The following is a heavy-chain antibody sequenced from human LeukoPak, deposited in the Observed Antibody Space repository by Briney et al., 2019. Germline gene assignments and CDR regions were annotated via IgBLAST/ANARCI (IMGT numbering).Heavy chain of an antibody. J-gene: IGHJ5*02. V-gene: IGHV1-8*01. D-gene: IGHD3-16*02. Sequence: GASVKVSCKASGYTFTSYDINWVRQATGQGLEWMGWMNPNSGNTGYAQKFQGRVTMTRNTSISTAYMELSSLRSEDTAVYYCASLYDYVWGSYRYHWFDPWGQGTLVTVPS. CDR2: MNPNSGNT. CDR3: ASLYDYVWGSYRYHWFDP. CDR1: GYTFTSYD.